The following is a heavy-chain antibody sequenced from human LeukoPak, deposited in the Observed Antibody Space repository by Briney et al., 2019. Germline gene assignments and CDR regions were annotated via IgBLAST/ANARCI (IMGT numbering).Heavy chain of an antibody. CDR3: ARDRAYYDFWSGHYGYYYYMDV. J-gene: IGHJ6*03. CDR2: IYYSGST. D-gene: IGHD3-3*01. V-gene: IGHV4-59*01. Sequence: SETLSLTCTVSGGSISSYYWSWIRQPPGKGLEWIGYIYYSGSTNYNPSLKSRVTISVDTSKNQFSLELSSVTAADTAVYYCARDRAYYDFWSGHYGYYYYMDVWGKGTTVTVSS. CDR1: GGSISSYY.